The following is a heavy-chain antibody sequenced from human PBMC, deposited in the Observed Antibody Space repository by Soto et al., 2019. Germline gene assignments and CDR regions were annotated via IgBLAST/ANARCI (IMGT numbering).Heavy chain of an antibody. J-gene: IGHJ6*02. CDR3: ARHMLYCSSTSCYFAPYYYGMDV. D-gene: IGHD2-2*01. Sequence: GESLKISCKGSGYSFTSYWIGWVRQMPGKGLEWMGIIYPGDSHTRYSPSFQGQVTISADKSISTAYLQWSSLKASDTAMYYCARHMLYCSSTSCYFAPYYYGMDVWGQGTTVTVSS. V-gene: IGHV5-51*01. CDR1: GYSFTSYW. CDR2: IYPGDSHT.